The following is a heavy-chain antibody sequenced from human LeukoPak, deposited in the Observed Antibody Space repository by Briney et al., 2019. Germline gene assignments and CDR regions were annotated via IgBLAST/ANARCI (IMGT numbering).Heavy chain of an antibody. J-gene: IGHJ4*02. CDR2: ITTSDDNT. Sequence: GGSLRLSCAASGFTFSSYTMGWVRQAPGKGLEWVSTITTSDDNTYYADSVKGRFTVSRDNSKNTLYLQMNSLRAEDTAVYYCAKDGGLWVSAHWGDSWGRGTLVTVSS. CDR3: AKDGGLWVSAHWGDS. D-gene: IGHD7-27*01. CDR1: GFTFSSYT. V-gene: IGHV3-23*01.